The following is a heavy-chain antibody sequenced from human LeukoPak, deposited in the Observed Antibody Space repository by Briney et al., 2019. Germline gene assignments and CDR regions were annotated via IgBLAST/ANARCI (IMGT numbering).Heavy chain of an antibody. CDR1: GGSISSYY. J-gene: IGHJ4*02. CDR3: ASLYYGSGSFDY. CDR2: IYYSGST. V-gene: IGHV4-59*01. D-gene: IGHD3-10*01. Sequence: SETLSLTCTVSGGSISSYYWSWIRQPPGKGLEWIGYIYYSGSTNYNPSLKSRVTISVDTSKNQFCLKLTSVTAADTAVYYCASLYYGSGSFDYWGQGTLVTVSS.